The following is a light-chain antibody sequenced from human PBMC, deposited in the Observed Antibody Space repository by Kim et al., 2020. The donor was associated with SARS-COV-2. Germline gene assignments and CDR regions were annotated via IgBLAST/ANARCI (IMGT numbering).Light chain of an antibody. J-gene: IGKJ1*01. Sequence: TLSLSPGERATLSCRASQSVSSYLAWYQQKPGQAPRLLIYDASNRATGIPARFSGSGSGTDFTLTISSLEPEDFAVYYCQQRSNSFGQGTKVDIK. V-gene: IGKV3-11*01. CDR2: DAS. CDR1: QSVSSY. CDR3: QQRSNS.